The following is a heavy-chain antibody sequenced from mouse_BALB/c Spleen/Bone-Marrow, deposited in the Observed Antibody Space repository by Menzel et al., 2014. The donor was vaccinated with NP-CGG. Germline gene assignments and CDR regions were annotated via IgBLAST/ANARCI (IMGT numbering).Heavy chain of an antibody. V-gene: IGHV1S41*01. Sequence: DLVKPGASVKLSCKASGYTFTSYWINWIKQGLGQGLGGIGRIVPGSCSTYYNEMFKGKATLTVDTSASTAYIQLSSLSSEDSAVYFCARFPIYYGNYGAMDYWGQGTSVTVSS. CDR3: ARFPIYYGNYGAMDY. D-gene: IGHD2-1*01. CDR1: GYTFTSYW. J-gene: IGHJ4*01. CDR2: IVPGSCST.